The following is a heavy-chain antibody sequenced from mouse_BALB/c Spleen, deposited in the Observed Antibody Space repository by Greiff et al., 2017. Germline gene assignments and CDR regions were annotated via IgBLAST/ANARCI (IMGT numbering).Heavy chain of an antibody. V-gene: IGHV5-6-3*01. Sequence: EVQLVESGGGLVQPGGSLKLSCAASGFTFSSYGMSWVRQTPDKRLELVATINSNGGSTYYPDSVKGRFTISRDNAKNTLYLQMSSLKSEDTAMYYCARELRLFDYWGQGTTLTVSS. CDR2: INSNGGST. CDR1: GFTFSSYG. CDR3: ARELRLFDY. D-gene: IGHD2-12*01. J-gene: IGHJ2*01.